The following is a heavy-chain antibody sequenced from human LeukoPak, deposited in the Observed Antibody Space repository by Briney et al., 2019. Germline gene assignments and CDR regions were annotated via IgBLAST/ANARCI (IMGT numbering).Heavy chain of an antibody. J-gene: IGHJ6*02. CDR1: GGSIGSYY. D-gene: IGHD3-3*01. CDR3: AGAVWSGYYTGAYYYGMDV. V-gene: IGHV4-59*01. CDR2: IYYSGST. Sequence: SETLSLTCTVSGGSIGSYYWSWIRQPPGKGLEWIGYIYYSGSTNYNPSLKSRVTISVDTSKNQFSLKLSSVTAADTAVYYCAGAVWSGYYTGAYYYGMDVWGQGTTVTVSS.